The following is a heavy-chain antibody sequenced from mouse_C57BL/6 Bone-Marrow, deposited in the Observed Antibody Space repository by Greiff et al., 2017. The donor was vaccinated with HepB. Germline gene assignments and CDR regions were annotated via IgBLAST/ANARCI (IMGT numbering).Heavy chain of an antibody. CDR1: GFNIKDDY. D-gene: IGHD1-1*01. V-gene: IGHV14-4*01. Sequence: EVKLVESGAELVRPGASVKLSCTASGFNIKDDYMHWVKQRPEQGLEWIGWIDPENGDTEYASKFQGKATITADTSSNTAYLQLSSLTSEDTAVYYCTPHYGSRGYWGQGTTLTVSS. CDR3: TPHYGSRGY. CDR2: IDPENGDT. J-gene: IGHJ2*01.